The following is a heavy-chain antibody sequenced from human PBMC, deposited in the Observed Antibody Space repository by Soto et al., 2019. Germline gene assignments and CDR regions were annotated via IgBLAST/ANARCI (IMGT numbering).Heavy chain of an antibody. D-gene: IGHD2-15*01. CDR1: GDSVPSNSAA. CDR3: AREAYCSGGSCYWWFDP. V-gene: IGHV6-1*01. J-gene: IGHJ5*02. Sequence: SQTLSLTCAISGDSVPSNSAAWNWIRQSPSRGLEWLGRTYYRSKWYNDYAVSVKSRITINPDTSKNQFSLQLNSLTPEDTAVYYCAREAYCSGGSCYWWFDPWGQGTLVTVSS. CDR2: TYYRSKWYN.